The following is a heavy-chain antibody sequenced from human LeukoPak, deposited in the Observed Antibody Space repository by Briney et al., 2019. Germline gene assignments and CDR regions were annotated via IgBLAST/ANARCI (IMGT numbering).Heavy chain of an antibody. Sequence: SETLSLTCAVYGGSFSGYYWSWIRQPPGKGLGWIGEINHSGSTNYNPSLKSRVTISVDTSKNQFSLKLSSVTAADTAVYYCARHGLRFLEWFRSGAFDIWGQGTMVTVSS. V-gene: IGHV4-34*01. J-gene: IGHJ3*02. CDR1: GGSFSGYY. D-gene: IGHD3-3*01. CDR2: INHSGST. CDR3: ARHGLRFLEWFRSGAFDI.